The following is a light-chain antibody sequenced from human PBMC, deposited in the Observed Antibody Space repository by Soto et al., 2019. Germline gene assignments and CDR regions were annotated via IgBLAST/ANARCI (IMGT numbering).Light chain of an antibody. CDR1: QSISDW. V-gene: IGKV1-5*03. Sequence: DIQMTQSPSTLSASVGDRVTITCRASQSISDWLAWHQQKPGKAPKLLIYRASSLQGGVPSRFSGSGSGTEFTLTISSLQPDDVATYCCQQYNRYSTFGGGTKVEIK. CDR2: RAS. J-gene: IGKJ4*01. CDR3: QQYNRYST.